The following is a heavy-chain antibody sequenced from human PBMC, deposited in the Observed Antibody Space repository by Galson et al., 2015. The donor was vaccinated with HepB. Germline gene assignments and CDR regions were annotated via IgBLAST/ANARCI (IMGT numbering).Heavy chain of an antibody. V-gene: IGHV3-23*01. CDR3: AKINWIDNYSYHGIDV. D-gene: IGHD1-1*01. Sequence: SLRLSCAASGFTFSTYAMSWFRQAPAKGLEWVSTIRGSGGSTHYVDSVKGRFTISRDNSKNTLYLQMNSLRAEDTAVYYCAKINWIDNYSYHGIDVWGQGTTVTVSS. J-gene: IGHJ6*02. CDR2: IRGSGGST. CDR1: GFTFSTYA.